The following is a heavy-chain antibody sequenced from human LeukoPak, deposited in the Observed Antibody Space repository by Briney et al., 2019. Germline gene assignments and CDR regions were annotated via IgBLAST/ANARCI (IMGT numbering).Heavy chain of an antibody. CDR3: ARGRHGSGSSKYYYYYGMDV. CDR2: IWYDGSNK. D-gene: IGHD3-10*01. V-gene: IGHV3-33*01. Sequence: GGSLRLSCAASGFTFSSYGMHWVRQAPGKGLEWVAVIWYDGSNKYYADSVKGRFTISRDNSKNTLYLQMNSLRAEGTAVYYCARGRHGSGSSKYYYYYGMDVWGQGTTVTVSS. CDR1: GFTFSSYG. J-gene: IGHJ6*02.